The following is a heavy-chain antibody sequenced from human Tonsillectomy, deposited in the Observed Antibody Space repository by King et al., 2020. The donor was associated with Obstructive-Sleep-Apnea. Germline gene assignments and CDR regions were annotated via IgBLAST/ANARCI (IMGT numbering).Heavy chain of an antibody. V-gene: IGHV4-39*01. CDR3: ARQGDSLFDY. Sequence: QLQESGPGLVKPSETLSLTCTVSGDSISRSSYYWGWIRQPPGKGLEWIGSIYYNGNTYYNPSLKSRVTISVDTSNNQFSLRLSYVTAADTAVYYCARQGDSLFDYWGQGTLVTVSS. J-gene: IGHJ4*02. D-gene: IGHD3-16*01. CDR1: GDSISRSSYY. CDR2: IYYNGNT.